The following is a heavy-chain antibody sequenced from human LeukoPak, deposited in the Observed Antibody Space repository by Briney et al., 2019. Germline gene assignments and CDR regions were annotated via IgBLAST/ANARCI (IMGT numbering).Heavy chain of an antibody. CDR2: ISSSSSYI. Sequence: GGSLRLSCAASGFTFSSYSMNWVRQVPGKGLEWVSSISSSSSYIYYADSVKGRFTISRDNAKNSLYLQMNSLRAEDTAVYYCARELYCSGGSCYSYYYYGMDVWGKGTTVTVSS. V-gene: IGHV3-21*01. CDR1: GFTFSSYS. D-gene: IGHD2-15*01. CDR3: ARELYCSGGSCYSYYYYGMDV. J-gene: IGHJ6*04.